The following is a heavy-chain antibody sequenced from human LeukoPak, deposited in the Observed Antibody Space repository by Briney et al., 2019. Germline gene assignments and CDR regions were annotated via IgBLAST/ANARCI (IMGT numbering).Heavy chain of an antibody. D-gene: IGHD3-10*01. J-gene: IGHJ4*02. Sequence: GGSLRLSCAASGFSFSSYALSWVCQAPGRGLEWVSAISDSGGRTYYADFVKGRFTLSRDNSENTLFLQMSSLRAEDTATYYCAKHYGSGTYYNYFTYCGQGTLVSVSS. V-gene: IGHV3-23*01. CDR1: GFSFSSYA. CDR2: ISDSGGRT. CDR3: AKHYGSGTYYNYFTY.